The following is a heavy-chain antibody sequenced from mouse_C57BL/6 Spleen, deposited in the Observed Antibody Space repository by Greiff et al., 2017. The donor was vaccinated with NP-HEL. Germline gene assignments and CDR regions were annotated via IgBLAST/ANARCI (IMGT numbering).Heavy chain of an antibody. CDR1: GYTFTSYW. CDR3: ARRGTTVPPY. Sequence: QVQLQQPGAELVKPGASVKLSCKASGYTFTSYWMQWVKQRPGQGLEWIGEIDPSDSYTNYNQKFKGKATLTVDTSSSTAYMQLSSLTSEDSAVYYCARRGTTVPPYLGQGTTLTVSS. CDR2: IDPSDSYT. J-gene: IGHJ2*01. D-gene: IGHD1-1*01. V-gene: IGHV1-50*01.